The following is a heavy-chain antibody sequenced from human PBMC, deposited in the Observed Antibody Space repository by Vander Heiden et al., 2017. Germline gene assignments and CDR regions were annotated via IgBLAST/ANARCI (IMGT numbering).Heavy chain of an antibody. V-gene: IGHV3-73*02. J-gene: IGHJ4*02. CDR3: TRHVRGYDSSGYIGDY. D-gene: IGHD3-22*01. CDR1: GFTFSDSA. CDR2: IRSKANNYAT. Sequence: EVQLVESGGGLVQPGGSLKLSCAASGFTFSDSAMRWVRQASGKGLEWVGRIRSKANNYATAYAASVKGRFTISRDDSKNTAYLQMNSLKTEDTAVYYCTRHVRGYDSSGYIGDYWGQGTLVTVSS.